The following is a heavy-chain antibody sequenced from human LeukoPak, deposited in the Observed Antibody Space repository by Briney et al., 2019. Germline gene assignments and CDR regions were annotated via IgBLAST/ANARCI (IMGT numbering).Heavy chain of an antibody. Sequence: KPSETLSFTCTVSGGSISSYYWSWIRQPPGKGLEWIGYIYYSGSTNYNPSLKSRVTISVDTSKNQFSLKLSSVTAADTAVYYCARALYGGATGYWGQGTLVTVSS. J-gene: IGHJ4*02. CDR2: IYYSGST. D-gene: IGHD1-26*01. CDR3: ARALYGGATGY. V-gene: IGHV4-59*12. CDR1: GGSISSYY.